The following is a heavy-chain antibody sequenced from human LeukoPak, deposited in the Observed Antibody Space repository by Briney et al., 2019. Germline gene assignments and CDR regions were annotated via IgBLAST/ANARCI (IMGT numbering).Heavy chain of an antibody. D-gene: IGHD6-19*01. J-gene: IGHJ4*02. CDR1: GGSISSSNW. CDR3: AAAAVAVDY. Sequence: PSETLSLTCAVSGGSISSSNWWTWVRPPPGKGLEWIGEIYHSGSTNYNPSLKSRLTLSVDKSKNQFSLKLSSVTAADTAVYYCAAAAVAVDYWGQGTLVTVSS. CDR2: IYHSGST. V-gene: IGHV4-4*02.